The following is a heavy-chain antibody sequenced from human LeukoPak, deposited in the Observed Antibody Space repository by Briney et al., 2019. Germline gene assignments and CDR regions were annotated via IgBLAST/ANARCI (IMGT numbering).Heavy chain of an antibody. D-gene: IGHD3-10*01. CDR1: GGSISSSSYY. V-gene: IGHV4-39*07. J-gene: IGHJ5*02. CDR3: ARGIPSTNWFDP. Sequence: SETLSLTCTVSGGSISSSSYYWGWIRQPPGKGLEWIGSIYYSGSTYYNPSLKSRVTISVDTSKNQFSLKLSSVTAADTAVYYCARGIPSTNWFDPWGQGTLVTVSS. CDR2: IYYSGST.